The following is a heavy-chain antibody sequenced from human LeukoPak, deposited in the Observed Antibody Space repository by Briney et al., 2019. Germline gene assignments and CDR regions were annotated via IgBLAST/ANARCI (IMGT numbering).Heavy chain of an antibody. Sequence: ASVKVSCKASGGTFSSYAISWVRQAPGQGLEWMGGIIPIFGTAHYAQKFQGRVTITTDESTSTAYMELSSPRSEDTAVYYCATALPLHRGYWVDAFDIWGQGTMVTVSS. CDR1: GGTFSSYA. V-gene: IGHV1-69*05. J-gene: IGHJ3*02. D-gene: IGHD5-12*01. CDR2: IIPIFGTA. CDR3: ATALPLHRGYWVDAFDI.